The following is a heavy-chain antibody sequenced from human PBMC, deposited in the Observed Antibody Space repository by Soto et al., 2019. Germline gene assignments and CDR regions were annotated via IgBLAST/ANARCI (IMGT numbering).Heavy chain of an antibody. D-gene: IGHD3-3*01. Sequence: QVQLVESGGGVVQPGRSLRLSCAASGFTFSSYAMHWVRQAPGKGLEWVAVISYDGSNKYYADSVKGRFTSSRDNSKNTLYLQMNSLRAEDTAVYYCARDMAIFGVVIALDYWGQGTLVTVSS. V-gene: IGHV3-30-3*01. CDR1: GFTFSSYA. CDR3: ARDMAIFGVVIALDY. J-gene: IGHJ4*02. CDR2: ISYDGSNK.